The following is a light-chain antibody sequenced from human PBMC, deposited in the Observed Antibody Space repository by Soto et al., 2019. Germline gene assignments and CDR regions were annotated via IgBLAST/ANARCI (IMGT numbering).Light chain of an antibody. V-gene: IGKV3-20*01. Sequence: IVLTQTPGTXSLSPGXRATLXXXASHSVSRTYLAWYQQKPCYPPSLLFFGASDRSTGSPDRFRGSGSGTDLTLTISSLEPEVSAVYYWQQFKDSVTFGRGSRLEIK. CDR1: HSVSRTY. CDR2: GAS. CDR3: QQFKDSVT. J-gene: IGKJ5*01.